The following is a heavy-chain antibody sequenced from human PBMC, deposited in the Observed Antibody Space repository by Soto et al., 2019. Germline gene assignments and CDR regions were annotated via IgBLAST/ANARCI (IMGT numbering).Heavy chain of an antibody. D-gene: IGHD2-2*01. J-gene: IGHJ5*02. V-gene: IGHV4-30-4*01. CDR3: ARAIYCRSASCSNWFDP. Sequence: PSETLSLTCTVSGGSITSGDYYWSWIRQPPGKGLEWIGYIYYSGSTYYNPSLKSRVAISMDMSKNQFSLRLRSVTAADTALYFCARAIYCRSASCSNWFDPWGQG. CDR2: IYYSGST. CDR1: GGSITSGDYY.